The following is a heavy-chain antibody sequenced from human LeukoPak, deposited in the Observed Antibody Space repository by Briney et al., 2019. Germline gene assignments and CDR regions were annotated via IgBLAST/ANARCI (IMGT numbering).Heavy chain of an antibody. D-gene: IGHD3-22*01. CDR3: AKQEGRNYYDSSGYPNYFDY. CDR2: ISSSSSYI. CDR1: GFTFSSYS. Sequence: GSLRLSCAASGFTFSSYSMNWVRQAPGKGLEWVSSISSSSSYIYYADSVKGRFTISRDNAKNSLYLQMNSLRAEDTAVYYCAKQEGRNYYDSSGYPNYFDYWGQGTLVTVSS. V-gene: IGHV3-21*04. J-gene: IGHJ4*02.